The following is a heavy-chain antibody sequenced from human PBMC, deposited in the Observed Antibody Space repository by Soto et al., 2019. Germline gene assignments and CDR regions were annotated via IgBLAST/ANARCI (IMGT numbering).Heavy chain of an antibody. Sequence: ASGLTLVNPTQALTLTFTLSGISLSTSGVGLGWIRQTPGKALEWLALVYWNDDKHYSPSLKSRLTITKDTSKNQAILTMTNMDPVDTATYYCARALATLPVFAFDIWGQGTVVTVS. D-gene: IGHD1-1*01. CDR3: ARALATLPVFAFDI. V-gene: IGHV2-5*01. CDR2: VYWNDDK. J-gene: IGHJ3*02. CDR1: GISLSTSGVG.